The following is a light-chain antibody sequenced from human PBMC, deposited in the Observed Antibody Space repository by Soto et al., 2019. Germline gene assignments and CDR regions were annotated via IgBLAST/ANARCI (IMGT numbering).Light chain of an antibody. CDR2: GAS. CDR3: QHYNNWPLT. Sequence: EIVLTQSPGTLSLSPGDRATLSCRASQTVSNNYLAWCQQKPGQAPRVIMYGASRRATGIPDRFSGGGSGTDFTLTISRLEPEDFAVYYCQHYNNWPLTFGAGTKVEIK. V-gene: IGKV3-20*01. CDR1: QTVSNNY. J-gene: IGKJ4*01.